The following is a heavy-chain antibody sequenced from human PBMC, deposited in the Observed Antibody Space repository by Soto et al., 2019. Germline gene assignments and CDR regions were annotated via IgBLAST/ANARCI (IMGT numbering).Heavy chain of an antibody. J-gene: IGHJ5*02. CDR2: INSDGSST. D-gene: IGHD6-13*01. CDR1: VFTFSSYW. CDR3: ARSGGGAGIAAAGTRGWFDP. Sequence: AGGSLRLSCAASVFTFSSYWMHWVRQAPGKGLVWVSRINSDGSSTSYADSVKGRFTISRDNAKNTLYLQMNSLRAEDTAVYYCARSGGGAGIAAAGTRGWFDPWGQGTLVTVSS. V-gene: IGHV3-74*01.